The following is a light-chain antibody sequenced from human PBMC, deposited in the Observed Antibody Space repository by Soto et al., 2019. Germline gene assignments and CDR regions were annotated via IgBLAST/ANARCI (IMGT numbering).Light chain of an antibody. CDR1: QSVSSY. J-gene: IGKJ4*01. Sequence: IVLIQSQATLSLSPWARANSSCRASQSVSSYLAWYQQKPGQAPRLLIYDAIIRAPDVPARFSGSWSGTEFTLTINSLQSEDFAVYYCQQYDAWPLTLGGGTKVDIK. V-gene: IGKV3-15*01. CDR2: DAI. CDR3: QQYDAWPLT.